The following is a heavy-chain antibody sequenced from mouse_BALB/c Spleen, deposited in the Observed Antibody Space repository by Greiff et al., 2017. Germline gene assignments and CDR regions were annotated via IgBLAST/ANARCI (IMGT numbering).Heavy chain of an antibody. CDR1: GFTFSSFG. CDR3: ARDGYGLFDY. Sequence: VQLKESGGGLVQPGGSRKLSCAASGFTFSSFGMHWVRQAPEKGLEWVAYISSGSSTIYYADTVKGRFTISRDNPKNTLFLQMTSLRSEDTAMYYCARDGYGLFDYWGQGTTLTVSS. D-gene: IGHD2-3*01. V-gene: IGHV5-17*02. J-gene: IGHJ2*01. CDR2: ISSGSSTI.